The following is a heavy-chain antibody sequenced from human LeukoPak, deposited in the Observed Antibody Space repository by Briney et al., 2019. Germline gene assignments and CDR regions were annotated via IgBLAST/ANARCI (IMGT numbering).Heavy chain of an antibody. CDR3: TTPYYYDSSGYPY. D-gene: IGHD3-22*01. J-gene: IGHJ4*02. CDR2: IKSKTDGGTT. Sequence: AGGSLRLSCAASGFTSNNAWMSWVRQAPGKGLEWVGRIKSKTDGGTTDYAAPVKGRFTISRDDSKNTLYLQMNSLKTEDTAVYYCTTPYYYDSSGYPYWGQGTLVTVSS. V-gene: IGHV3-15*01. CDR1: GFTSNNAW.